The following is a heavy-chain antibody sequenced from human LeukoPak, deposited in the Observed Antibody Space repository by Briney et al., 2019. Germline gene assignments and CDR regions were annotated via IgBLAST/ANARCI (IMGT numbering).Heavy chain of an antibody. V-gene: IGHV4-4*07. J-gene: IGHJ3*02. CDR3: ARSSYYYGADAFDI. D-gene: IGHD3-10*01. Sequence: SETLFLNFIVSGGSLSCYHWSWVRQPARKGLGWIGHIYTSGSTNYSPSLKSRVTISLDTSKNQFSLNLSSVTAADTAVYYCARSSYYYGADAFDIWGQGTMVNIFS. CDR1: GGSLSCYH. CDR2: IYTSGST.